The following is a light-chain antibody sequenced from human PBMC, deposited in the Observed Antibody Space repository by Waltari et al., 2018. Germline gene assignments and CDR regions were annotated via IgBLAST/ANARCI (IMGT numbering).Light chain of an antibody. Sequence: AIQFTQSPSSLSASVGDSVTITCRASQRSSSALAGFQQKAGKDPKLLVYDASILESGVPSTFSGSGSGTDLTLTISSLQPEDFATYYCQQFDSYPFTFGGGTKVEIK. CDR1: QRSSSA. J-gene: IGKJ4*01. CDR3: QQFDSYPFT. V-gene: IGKV1-13*02. CDR2: DAS.